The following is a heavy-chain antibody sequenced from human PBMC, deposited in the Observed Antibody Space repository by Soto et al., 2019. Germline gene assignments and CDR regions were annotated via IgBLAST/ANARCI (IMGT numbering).Heavy chain of an antibody. J-gene: IGHJ4*02. CDR2: ISGSGGST. CDR1: GFTFSSFA. Sequence: EVQLLESGGGLVQPGGSLRLSCAASGFTFSSFAMSWVRQAPGKGLEWVSAISGSGGSTYYADSVKGRFTISRDNSKNTLYLQMNSLRAEDTAVYYCAKDGLGFGELLYSDYWGQGTLVTVSS. D-gene: IGHD3-10*01. CDR3: AKDGLGFGELLYSDY. V-gene: IGHV3-23*01.